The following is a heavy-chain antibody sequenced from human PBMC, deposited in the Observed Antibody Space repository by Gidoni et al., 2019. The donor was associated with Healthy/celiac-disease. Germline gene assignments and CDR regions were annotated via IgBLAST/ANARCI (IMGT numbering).Heavy chain of an antibody. CDR2: IRSKANTYAT. Sequence: EVQLVESGGGLVPPGGSLKLSCAASGFTFSALALDWVRQASGKGLEWVGRIRSKANTYATAYAASVRGRFTISRDDSENTAYLQMNSLKIEDTALYYCTRLDDILSANHIRVDGMDVWGQGTTVTVSS. D-gene: IGHD3-9*01. J-gene: IGHJ6*02. CDR1: GFTFSALA. CDR3: TRLDDILSANHIRVDGMDV. V-gene: IGHV3-73*02.